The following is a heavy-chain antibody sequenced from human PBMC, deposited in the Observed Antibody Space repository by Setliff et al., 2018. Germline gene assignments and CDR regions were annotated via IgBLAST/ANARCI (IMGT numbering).Heavy chain of an antibody. V-gene: IGHV4-31*02. CDR2: IYYVGTT. Sequence: SETLSLTCTVSADSGGSISSGGYYWSWIRQFPGKGLEWIGYIYYVGTTYYNPSLKSRVMISVDTSKNQFSLKLTSVSAADTAVYYCARGYSSSWQSRMGFDPWGQGTLVTVSS. CDR3: ARGYSSSWQSRMGFDP. CDR1: ADSGGSISSGGYY. J-gene: IGHJ5*02. D-gene: IGHD6-13*01.